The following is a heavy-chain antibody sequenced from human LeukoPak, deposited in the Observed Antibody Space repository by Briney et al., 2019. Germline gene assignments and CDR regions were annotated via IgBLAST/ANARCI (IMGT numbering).Heavy chain of an antibody. J-gene: IGHJ4*02. D-gene: IGHD6-13*01. Sequence: GGSLRLSCAASGFTFSNYGMHWFRQAPGKGLVWVAVIWYDGNNKYYADSVKGRFTISRDNSKNTLYLQMNSLRAEDTAVYYCARQLAAAPFDYWGQGTLVTVSS. CDR1: GFTFSNYG. CDR2: IWYDGNNK. V-gene: IGHV3-33*01. CDR3: ARQLAAAPFDY.